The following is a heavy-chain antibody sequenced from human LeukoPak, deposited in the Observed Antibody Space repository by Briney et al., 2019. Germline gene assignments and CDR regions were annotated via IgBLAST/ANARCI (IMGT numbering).Heavy chain of an antibody. V-gene: IGHV4-59*08. CDR3: ARHKRGDGYSGYDSFDY. Sequence: PSETLSLTCTVSGGSISSYFWSWIRQPPGMGLEWIGYVYYSGSPNYNPSLRSRVTISVDTSKNQFSLKLTSVTAADTAVYFCARHKRGDGYSGYDSFDYWGQGTLVTVSS. CDR1: GGSISSYF. J-gene: IGHJ4*02. CDR2: VYYSGSP. D-gene: IGHD5-12*01.